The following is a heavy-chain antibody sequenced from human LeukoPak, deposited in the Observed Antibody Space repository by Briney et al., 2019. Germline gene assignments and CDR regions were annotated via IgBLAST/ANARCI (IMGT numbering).Heavy chain of an antibody. Sequence: SETLSLTCTVSGGSISNYYWSWIRQPPGKGLEWIGEINHSGSTNYNPSLKSRVTISVDTSKNQFSLKLSSVTAADTAVYYCARARIAVVWSWSDPWGQGTLVTVSS. CDR3: ARARIAVVWSWSDP. D-gene: IGHD6-19*01. CDR2: INHSGST. CDR1: GGSISNYY. V-gene: IGHV4-34*01. J-gene: IGHJ5*02.